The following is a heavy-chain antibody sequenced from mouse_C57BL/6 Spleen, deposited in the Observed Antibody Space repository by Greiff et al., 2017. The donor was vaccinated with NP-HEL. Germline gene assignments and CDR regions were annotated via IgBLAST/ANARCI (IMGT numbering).Heavy chain of an antibody. J-gene: IGHJ3*01. V-gene: IGHV5-6*01. CDR2: ISSGGSYT. Sequence: EVQLVESGGDLVKPGGSLKLSCAASGFTFSSYGMSWVRQTPDKRLEWVATISSGGSYTYYPDSVKGRFTISRDNAKNTLYLQMSSLKSEDTAMYYCARHNHDPCAYWGQGTLVTVSA. CDR1: GFTFSSYG. CDR3: ARHNHDPCAY.